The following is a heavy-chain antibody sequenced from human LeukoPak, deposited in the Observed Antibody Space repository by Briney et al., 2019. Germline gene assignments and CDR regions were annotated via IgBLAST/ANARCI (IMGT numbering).Heavy chain of an antibody. V-gene: IGHV3-30*04. CDR3: ARDHGVLLWFGVY. J-gene: IGHJ4*02. Sequence: GGSLRLSCAASGFTFSSYAMHWVRQAPGKGLEWVAVISHDGSNKYYADSVKGRFTISRDNSKNTLYLQMNSLRAEDTAVYYCARDHGVLLWFGVYWGQGTLVTVSS. CDR1: GFTFSSYA. CDR2: ISHDGSNK. D-gene: IGHD3-10*01.